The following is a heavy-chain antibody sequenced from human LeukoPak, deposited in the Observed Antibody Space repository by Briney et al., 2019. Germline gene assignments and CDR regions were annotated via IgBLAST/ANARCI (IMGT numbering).Heavy chain of an antibody. CDR2: IYPGDSDT. CDR3: ARRYRPSKPWYRSGSYYLDQPDY. D-gene: IGHD3-10*01. V-gene: IGHV5-51*01. J-gene: IGHJ4*02. CDR1: GYSFTSYW. Sequence: KHGESLKICCKGSGYSFTSYWIGWVRQMPGKGLEWMGIIYPGDSDTRYSPSFQGQVTISADKSISTAYLQWSSLKASDTAMYYCARRYRPSKPWYRSGSYYLDQPDYWGQGTLVTVSS.